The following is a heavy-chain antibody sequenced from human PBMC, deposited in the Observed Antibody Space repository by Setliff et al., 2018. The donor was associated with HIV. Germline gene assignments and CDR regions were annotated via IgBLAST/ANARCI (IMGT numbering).Heavy chain of an antibody. CDR1: GFTFSSYA. V-gene: IGHV3-23*01. D-gene: IGHD6-6*01. CDR3: ATPRAARPGLSSSPFDY. J-gene: IGHJ4*02. CDR2: ISGSGGST. Sequence: LRLSCAASGFTFSSYAMSWVRQAPGKGLEWVSAISGSGGSTYYADSVKGRFTISRDNSKNTLYLQMNSLRAEDTAVYYCATPRAARPGLSSSPFDYWGQGTLVTVSS.